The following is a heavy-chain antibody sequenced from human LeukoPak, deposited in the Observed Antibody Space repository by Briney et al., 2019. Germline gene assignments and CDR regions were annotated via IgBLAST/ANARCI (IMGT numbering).Heavy chain of an antibody. CDR1: GGSVSSSTYY. Sequence: SETLSLACTVSGGSVSSSTYYWGWVRQPPGKGLESIGNIYYSGTTYYNPSLKSRVTISVDTSKNQFSLKLSSLTAADTAVYYCASLDYYDSSGYYDYWGQGTLVTVSS. CDR2: IYYSGTT. J-gene: IGHJ4*02. V-gene: IGHV4-39*01. D-gene: IGHD3-22*01. CDR3: ASLDYYDSSGYYDY.